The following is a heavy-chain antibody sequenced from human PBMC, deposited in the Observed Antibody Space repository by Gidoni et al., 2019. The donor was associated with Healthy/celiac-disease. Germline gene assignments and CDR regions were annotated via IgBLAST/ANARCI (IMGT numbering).Heavy chain of an antibody. J-gene: IGHJ4*02. V-gene: IGHV4-4*07. CDR3: ARDSSSGYYFDY. CDR1: GGSISSYY. Sequence: QVQLQESGPGLVKPSETLSLNCTVSGGSISSYYWRWIRQPAVKGLEWIGRSYTRGGTNYNPSLKSRVTMSVDTSKNQFSLKLSSVTAADTAVYYCARDSSSGYYFDYWGQGTLVTVSS. CDR2: SYTRGGT. D-gene: IGHD6-19*01.